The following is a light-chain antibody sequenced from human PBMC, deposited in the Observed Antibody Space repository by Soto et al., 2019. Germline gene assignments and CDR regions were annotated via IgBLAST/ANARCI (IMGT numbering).Light chain of an antibody. CDR1: QSISSW. CDR2: EAS. CDR3: QQYKSYPYS. J-gene: IGKJ2*01. Sequence: DIQMTQSPSTLSASVGDRVTITCRTSQSISSWLAWYQQKPGKAPKVLISEASILESGVPSRFSGFGSGTEFTLTISSQKHDDFATYYCQQYKSYPYSFAQGTKLEIK. V-gene: IGKV1-5*03.